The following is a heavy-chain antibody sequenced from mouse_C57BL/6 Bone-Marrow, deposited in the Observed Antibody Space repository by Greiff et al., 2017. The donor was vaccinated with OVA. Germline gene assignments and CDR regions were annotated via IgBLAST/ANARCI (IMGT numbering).Heavy chain of an antibody. Sequence: EVQLQQSGAELVRPWASVKLSCTASGFNIKDDYMHWVKQRPEQGLEWIGWIDPENGDTEYASKFQGKATITADTSSNTAYLQLSSLTSEDTAVYYCTTGDFPLAYSGQGTLVTVSA. CDR3: TTGDFPLAY. CDR1: GFNIKDDY. J-gene: IGHJ3*01. CDR2: IDPENGDT. V-gene: IGHV14-4*01.